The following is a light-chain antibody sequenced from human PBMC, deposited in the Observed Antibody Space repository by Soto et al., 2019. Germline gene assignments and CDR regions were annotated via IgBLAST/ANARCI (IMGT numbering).Light chain of an antibody. Sequence: EIVLTQSPATLSLSPGERATLSCRASQSVSTYLAWYQQKPGQAPRLLIYDASNMATGIPARFSGSGSGTDFTLASSRREPEDFAVYYCQQRSNLPLTFGEGTKVQIK. V-gene: IGKV3-11*01. CDR3: QQRSNLPLT. J-gene: IGKJ4*01. CDR2: DAS. CDR1: QSVSTY.